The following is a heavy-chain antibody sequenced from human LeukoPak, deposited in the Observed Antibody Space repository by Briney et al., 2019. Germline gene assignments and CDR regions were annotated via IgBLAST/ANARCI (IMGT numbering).Heavy chain of an antibody. Sequence: EGSLRLSCAASGFTFSSYAMSWVRQAPGKGLEWVSAISGSGGSTYYADSVKGRFTISRDNSKNTLYLQMNSLRAEDTAVYYCAKDLSSGYSYGFSHWGQGTLVTVSS. J-gene: IGHJ4*02. CDR2: ISGSGGST. CDR1: GFTFSSYA. CDR3: AKDLSSGYSYGFSH. V-gene: IGHV3-23*01. D-gene: IGHD5-18*01.